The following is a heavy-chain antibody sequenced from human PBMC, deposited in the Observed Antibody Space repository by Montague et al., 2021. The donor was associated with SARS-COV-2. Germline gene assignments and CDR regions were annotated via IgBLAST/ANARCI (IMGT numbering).Heavy chain of an antibody. D-gene: IGHD3-10*01. V-gene: IGHV3-9*01. J-gene: IGHJ3*02. CDR1: GFTFDDYA. CDR3: AKARVLLLWFGTEGPFDI. Sequence: LRLSCAASGFTFDDYAMHWVRQAPGKGLEWVSGISWNSDSIGYADSVKGRFTISRDNAKNSLYLQMNSLRAEDTALYYCAKARVLLLWFGTEGPFDIWGQGTMVTVSS. CDR2: ISWNSDSI.